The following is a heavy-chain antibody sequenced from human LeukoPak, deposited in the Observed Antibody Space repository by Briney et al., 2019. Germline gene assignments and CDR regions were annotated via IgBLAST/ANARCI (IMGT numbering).Heavy chain of an antibody. CDR2: INSDGSST. V-gene: IGHV3-74*01. Sequence: GGSLRLSCAASGFTFSSYWMHWVRQAPGKGLVWVSRINSDGSSTSYADSVKGRFTISRDNAKSTLYLQMNSLRAEDTAVYYCATLAYCGGDCYSGAFDIWGQGTMVTVSS. D-gene: IGHD2-21*01. J-gene: IGHJ3*02. CDR1: GFTFSSYW. CDR3: ATLAYCGGDCYSGAFDI.